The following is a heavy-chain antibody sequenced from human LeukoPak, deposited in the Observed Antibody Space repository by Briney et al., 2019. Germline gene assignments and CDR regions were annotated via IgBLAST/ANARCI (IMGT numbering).Heavy chain of an antibody. CDR2: ISAYNGNT. CDR1: GYTFTGYY. V-gene: IGHV1-18*04. CDR3: ARVGRANWGQFDY. J-gene: IGHJ4*02. D-gene: IGHD7-27*01. Sequence: GSVKVSCKASGYTFTGYYMHWVRQAPGQGLEWMGWISAYNGNTNYAQKLQGRVTMTTDTSTSTAYMELRSLRSDDTAVYYCARVGRANWGQFDYWGQGTLVTVSS.